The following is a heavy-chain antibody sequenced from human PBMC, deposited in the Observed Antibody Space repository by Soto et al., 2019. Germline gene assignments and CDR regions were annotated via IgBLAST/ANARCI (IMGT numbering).Heavy chain of an antibody. Sequence: ASVKVSCKVSGYTLTELSMHWVRQAPGKGLEWMGGFDPEDGETIYAQKFQGRVTMTEDTSTDTAYMELSSLRSEDTAVYYCATSSWRPIAEAGYYYYYGMDVWGQGTTVTVSS. CDR3: ATSSWRPIAEAGYYYYYGMDV. D-gene: IGHD6-19*01. V-gene: IGHV1-24*01. CDR2: FDPEDGET. CDR1: GYTLTELS. J-gene: IGHJ6*02.